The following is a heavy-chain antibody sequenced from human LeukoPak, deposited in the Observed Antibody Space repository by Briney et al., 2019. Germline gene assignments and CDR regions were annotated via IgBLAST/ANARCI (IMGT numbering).Heavy chain of an antibody. D-gene: IGHD2-15*01. CDR3: ARERGRLLDY. CDR1: GASISSGGYF. V-gene: IGHV4-31*03. J-gene: IGHJ4*03. CDR2: MHNSENA. Sequence: SSETLSLTCTVSGASISSGGYFWSGIRQPPGRGLEWIGYMHNSENADYNPSLKSRVSISVDTSKNQISLKVNSVTAADTAVYYCARERGRLLDYSGHGTLGTLSS.